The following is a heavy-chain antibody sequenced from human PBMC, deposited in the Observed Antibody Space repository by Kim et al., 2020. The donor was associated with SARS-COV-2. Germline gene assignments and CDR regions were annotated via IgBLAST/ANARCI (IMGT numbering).Heavy chain of an antibody. Sequence: GGSLRLSCAASGFSFSSYWMHWVRQGPGKGLVWVSRINSDGSSITYADYARGRITISRDNAKNTLHLEMSSLRADDTAVYYCARGSSTWTHFQYYMDVWG. CDR2: INSDGSSI. CDR1: GFSFSSYW. V-gene: IGHV3-74*03. J-gene: IGHJ6*03. CDR3: ARGSSTWTHFQYYMDV. D-gene: IGHD2-2*01.